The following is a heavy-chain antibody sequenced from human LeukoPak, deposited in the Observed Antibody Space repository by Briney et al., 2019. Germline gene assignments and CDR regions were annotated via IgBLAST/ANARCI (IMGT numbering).Heavy chain of an antibody. J-gene: IGHJ4*02. CDR2: IIPIFGTA. Sequence: GASVKVSCKASGGTFSSYAISWVRQAPGQGLEWMGGIIPIFGTANYAQKFQGRVTITADESTSTAYMELSSLRSEDTAVYYCARGKGRVSGSYYVFLYYFDYWGQGTLVTVSS. CDR3: ARGKGRVSGSYYVFLYYFDY. V-gene: IGHV1-69*13. CDR1: GGTFSSYA. D-gene: IGHD1-26*01.